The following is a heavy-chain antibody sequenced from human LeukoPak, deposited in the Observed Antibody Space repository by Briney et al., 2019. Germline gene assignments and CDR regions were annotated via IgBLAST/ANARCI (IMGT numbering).Heavy chain of an antibody. CDR3: ARASAYYGSGSYYLSYNWFDP. J-gene: IGHJ5*02. CDR1: GGTFSSYA. Sequence: SVKVSCKAFGGTFSSYAISWVRQAPGQGLEWMGGIIPIFGTANCAQKFQGRVTITTDESTSTAYMELSSLRSEDTAVYYCARASAYYGSGSYYLSYNWFDPWGQGTLVTVSS. D-gene: IGHD3-10*01. V-gene: IGHV1-69*05. CDR2: IIPIFGTA.